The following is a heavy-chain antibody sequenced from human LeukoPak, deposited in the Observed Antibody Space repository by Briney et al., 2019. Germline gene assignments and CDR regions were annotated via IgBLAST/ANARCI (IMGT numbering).Heavy chain of an antibody. CDR3: ARKGCTGDCYRFDP. V-gene: IGHV1-18*01. Sequence: ASEKVSCKASGYTFNTYGISWVRQAPEQRPEWMGWINTDNGNTKYAQKFQGRVTMTTDTSTSTAYMELSSLRSDDTAVYYCARKGCTGDCYRFDPWGQGTLVTVSS. D-gene: IGHD2-21*02. CDR1: GYTFNTYG. CDR2: INTDNGNT. J-gene: IGHJ5*02.